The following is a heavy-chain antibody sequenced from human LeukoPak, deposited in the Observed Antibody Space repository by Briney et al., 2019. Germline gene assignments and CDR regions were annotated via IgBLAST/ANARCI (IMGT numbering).Heavy chain of an antibody. Sequence: GASVKVSCKASGYTFTSYYVHWVRQAPGQGLEWMGIINPSGGSTSYAQKFQGRATMTRDTSTSTVYMELSSLRSEDTAVYYCARERYSYANGMDVWGQGTTVTVSS. CDR1: GYTFTSYY. D-gene: IGHD5-18*01. J-gene: IGHJ6*02. V-gene: IGHV1-46*01. CDR2: INPSGGST. CDR3: ARERYSYANGMDV.